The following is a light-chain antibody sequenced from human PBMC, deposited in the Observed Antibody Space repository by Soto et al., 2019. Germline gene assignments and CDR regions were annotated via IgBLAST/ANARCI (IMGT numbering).Light chain of an antibody. Sequence: QSVLTQPPSASGSPGQSVAISCTGTSSDVGGNNYAPGYPQNPGNFHKLLMYEGNTRAAGVPDRFSGAKSGSTAALTVSGHQAGDEADHYCSPYARSSIVVGTGTKVTVL. CDR3: SPYARSSIV. V-gene: IGLV2-8*01. CDR1: SSDVGGNNY. J-gene: IGLJ1*01. CDR2: EGN.